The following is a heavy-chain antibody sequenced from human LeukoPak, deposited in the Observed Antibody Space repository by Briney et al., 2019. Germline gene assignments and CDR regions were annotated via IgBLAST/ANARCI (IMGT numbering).Heavy chain of an antibody. J-gene: IGHJ3*02. CDR1: GGSISSHY. CDR2: IYYSGST. V-gene: IGHV4-59*11. D-gene: IGHD3-10*01. Sequence: SETLSLTCTVSGGSISSHYWSWIRQPPGKGLKWIGYIYYSGSTNYNPSLKSRVTISIDTSKNQFSLNLTSVTAADTAVYFCARDKIVRAAHDAFDIWGQGTMVTVSS. CDR3: ARDKIVRAAHDAFDI.